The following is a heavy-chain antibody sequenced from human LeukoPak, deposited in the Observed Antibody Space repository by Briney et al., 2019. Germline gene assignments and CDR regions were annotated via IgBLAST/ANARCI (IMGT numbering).Heavy chain of an antibody. Sequence: ASVKVSCKASGYTFTGYFMHWVRQAPGQGLEWMGWINPNSGGTNYAQKFQGRVTMTRDTSISTAYMELSRLRSDDTAVYYCARLQGGEVYYYMDVWGKGTTVTVSS. CDR1: GYTFTGYF. V-gene: IGHV1-2*02. CDR3: ARLQGGEVYYYMDV. CDR2: INPNSGGT. J-gene: IGHJ6*03.